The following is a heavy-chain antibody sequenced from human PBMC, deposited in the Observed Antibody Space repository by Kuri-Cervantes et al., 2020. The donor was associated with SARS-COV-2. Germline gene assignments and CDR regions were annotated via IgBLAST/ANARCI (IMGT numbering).Heavy chain of an antibody. CDR1: GFIFSDYA. Sequence: GESLKISCEASGFIFSDYAIDWVRQAPGKGLEWVAIISYDGRNTKFADSVKGRFTISRDNSKNTLYLQMNSLRTEDTAVYNCARGFELLQYFDLWGRGTLVTVSS. V-gene: IGHV3-30*04. D-gene: IGHD1-7*01. J-gene: IGHJ2*01. CDR3: ARGFELLQYFDL. CDR2: ISYDGRNT.